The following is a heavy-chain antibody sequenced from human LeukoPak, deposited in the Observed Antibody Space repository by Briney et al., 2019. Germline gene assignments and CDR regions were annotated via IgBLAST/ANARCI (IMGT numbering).Heavy chain of an antibody. Sequence: SETLSLTCTVSGGSISSYYWSWIRQPPGKGLEWIGYIYYSGSTNYNPSLKSRVTISVDTSKNQFSLKLSSVTAADTAVYYCARERGQQLIDYWGQGTLVTVSS. CDR3: ARERGQQLIDY. D-gene: IGHD6-13*01. CDR1: GGSISSYY. CDR2: IYYSGST. V-gene: IGHV4-59*12. J-gene: IGHJ4*02.